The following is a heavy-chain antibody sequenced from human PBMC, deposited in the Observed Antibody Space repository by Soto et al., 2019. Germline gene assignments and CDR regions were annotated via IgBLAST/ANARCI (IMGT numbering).Heavy chain of an antibody. CDR2: ISSTTNYI. V-gene: IGHV3-21*06. CDR3: ARESEDLTSNFDY. CDR1: GFTFTRYS. J-gene: IGHJ4*02. Sequence: TGGSLSLSCAASGFTFTRYSMNWVRPAPGKGLEWVSSISSTTNYIYYGDSMKGRFTISRDNAKNSLYLEMNSLRAEDTAVYYCARESEDLTSNFDYWGQGTLVTVSS.